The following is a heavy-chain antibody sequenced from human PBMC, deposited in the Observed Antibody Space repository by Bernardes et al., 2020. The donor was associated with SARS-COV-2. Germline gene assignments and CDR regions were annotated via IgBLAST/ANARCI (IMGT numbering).Heavy chain of an antibody. CDR3: ARPITMVRGVTLDAFDI. V-gene: IGHV3-64*01. CDR1: GFTFSSYA. Sequence: GGSLRLSCAASGFTFSSYAMHWVRQAPGKGLEYVSAISSNGGSTYYANSVKGRFTISRDNSKNTLYLQMGSLRAEDMAVYYCARPITMVRGVTLDAFDIWGQGTMVTVSS. J-gene: IGHJ3*02. D-gene: IGHD3-10*01. CDR2: ISSNGGST.